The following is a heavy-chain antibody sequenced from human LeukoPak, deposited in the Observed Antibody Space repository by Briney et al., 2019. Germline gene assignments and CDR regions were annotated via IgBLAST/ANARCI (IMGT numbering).Heavy chain of an antibody. V-gene: IGHV4-38-2*02. CDR2: MYHSGNT. J-gene: IGHJ5*02. Sequence: PETLSLTCTVSGYSISSGYYWAWIRQPPGKGLEWIGSMYHSGNTYYNPSLKSRVTIAVDTSKNQFSLKLSSVTTADTAVYYCARVKDTARFDPWGQGTLVTVSS. D-gene: IGHD5-18*01. CDR3: ARVKDTARFDP. CDR1: GYSISSGYY.